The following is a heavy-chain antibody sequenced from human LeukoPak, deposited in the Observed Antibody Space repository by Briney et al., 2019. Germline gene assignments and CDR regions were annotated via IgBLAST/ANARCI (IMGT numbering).Heavy chain of an antibody. CDR1: GGSISSSSYY. V-gene: IGHV4-39*01. CDR2: IYYSGST. CDR3: ASPGYCSGGSCYSYYYYGMDV. J-gene: IGHJ6*02. D-gene: IGHD2-15*01. Sequence: SETLSLTCTVSGGSISSSSYYWGWIRQPPGKGLEWIGSIYYSGSTYYNPSLKSRVTISVDTSKNQFSLKLSSVTAADTAVYYCASPGYCSGGSCYSYYYYGMDVWGQGTTVTVSS.